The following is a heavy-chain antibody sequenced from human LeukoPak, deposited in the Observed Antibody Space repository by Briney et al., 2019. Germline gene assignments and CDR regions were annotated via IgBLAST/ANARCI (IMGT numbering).Heavy chain of an antibody. V-gene: IGHV4-39*01. D-gene: IGHD1-26*01. CDR3: ATQSIVGATLFDY. Sequence: SETLSFTCTVSGGSISSSSYYWGWIRHPPGRGLEWIGSIYYSGSTYYNPSLKNRVTMSVDTSKNQFSLKLRSVTAADTAVYYCATQSIVGATLFDYWGQGTLVTVSS. J-gene: IGHJ4*02. CDR2: IYYSGST. CDR1: GGSISSSSYY.